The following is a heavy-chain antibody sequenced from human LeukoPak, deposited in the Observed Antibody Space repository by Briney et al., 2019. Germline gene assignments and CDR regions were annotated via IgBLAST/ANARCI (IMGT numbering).Heavy chain of an antibody. D-gene: IGHD3-10*01. CDR3: ARGGLLGFGVDP. CDR2: ISYDGSNK. V-gene: IGHV3-30-3*01. CDR1: GFTFSSYA. Sequence: GGSLRLSCAASGFTFSSYAMHWVRQAPGKGLEWVAVISYDGSNKYYADSVKGRFTISRDNSKNTLYLQMNSLRAEDTAVYYCARGGLLGFGVDPWGQGTLVTVSS. J-gene: IGHJ5*02.